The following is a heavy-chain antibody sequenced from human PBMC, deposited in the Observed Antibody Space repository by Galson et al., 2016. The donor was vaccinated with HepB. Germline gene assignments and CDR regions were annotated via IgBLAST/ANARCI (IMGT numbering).Heavy chain of an antibody. CDR1: GLSLRNVRMG. CDR2: LFSNDEK. V-gene: IGHV2-26*01. D-gene: IGHD5-24*01. Sequence: PALVKPTQTLTLTCTVSGLSLRNVRMGVSWIRQPPGKALEWLAQLFSNDEKSYKTSLRPRLTISKDTSKSQVVLTMTNMDPVDTATYYCARMRDGYRHDAFDIWGQGTMVTVSP. J-gene: IGHJ3*02. CDR3: ARMRDGYRHDAFDI.